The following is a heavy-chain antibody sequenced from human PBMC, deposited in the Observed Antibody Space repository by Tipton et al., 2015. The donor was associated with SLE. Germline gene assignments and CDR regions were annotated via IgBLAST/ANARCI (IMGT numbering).Heavy chain of an antibody. Sequence: SLRLSCAASGFLFSTYWMSWVRQAPGKGLEWVASIKLDGSEKFHVDSVRGRFTISRDNAENSLYLQMDSLRAEDTAVYFCARLGHCSGGSCARGGASDIWGQGTMVTVSS. CDR1: GFLFSTYW. J-gene: IGHJ3*02. D-gene: IGHD2-15*01. CDR2: IKLDGSEK. CDR3: ARLGHCSGGSCARGGASDI. V-gene: IGHV3-7*01.